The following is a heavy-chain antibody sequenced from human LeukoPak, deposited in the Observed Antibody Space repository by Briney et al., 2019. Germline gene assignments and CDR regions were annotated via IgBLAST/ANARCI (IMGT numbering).Heavy chain of an antibody. Sequence: SETLSLTCTVSGGSISSYYWSWIRQPPGKGLEWIGYIYYSGSTNYNPSLKSRVTISVDTPKNQFSLKLSSVTAADTAVYYCAVGYDFWSGWIFDYWGQGTLVTVSS. CDR1: GGSISSYY. D-gene: IGHD3-3*01. CDR3: AVGYDFWSGWIFDY. J-gene: IGHJ4*02. V-gene: IGHV4-59*01. CDR2: IYYSGST.